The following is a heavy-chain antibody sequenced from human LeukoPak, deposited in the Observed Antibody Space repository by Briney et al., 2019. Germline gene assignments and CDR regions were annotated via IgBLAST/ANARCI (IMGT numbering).Heavy chain of an antibody. CDR3: AKDHSRRLSRGLDAFDI. Sequence: GASVKVSCKASGYTFTGYYMHWVRQAPGQGLEWMGWINPNSGGTNYAQKFQGWVTMTRDTSISTAYMELSRLRSDDTAVYYCAKDHSRRLSRGLDAFDIWGQGTMVTVSS. V-gene: IGHV1-2*04. D-gene: IGHD3-10*01. CDR2: INPNSGGT. J-gene: IGHJ3*02. CDR1: GYTFTGYY.